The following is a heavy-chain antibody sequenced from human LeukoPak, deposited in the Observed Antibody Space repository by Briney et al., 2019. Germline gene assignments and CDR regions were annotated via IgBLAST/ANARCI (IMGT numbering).Heavy chain of an antibody. V-gene: IGHV3-23*01. CDR3: AKGVRLWFAFYFDY. CDR2: ISGNSANT. Sequence: GGSLRLSCAASGFTFSNYAMSWVRQAPGKGLEWVSSISGNSANTYYADSVKGRFTVSRDNSRNTLYLQMHSLRVEDTAVYFCAKGVRLWFAFYFDYWGQGTPVTVSS. J-gene: IGHJ4*02. D-gene: IGHD5-18*01. CDR1: GFTFSNYA.